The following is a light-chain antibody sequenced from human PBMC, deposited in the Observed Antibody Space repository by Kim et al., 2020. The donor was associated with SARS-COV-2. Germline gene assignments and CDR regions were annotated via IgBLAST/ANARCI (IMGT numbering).Light chain of an antibody. J-gene: IGLJ3*02. V-gene: IGLV1-47*01. CDR1: NANIANND. CDR3: ATWDDTLTARV. CDR2: KNW. Sequence: GQTVTISCSGNNANIANNDVHWYQFLPGTAPKLLIYKNWQRPSGVPDRFSGSKSGTSTSLAISGLRSDDEADYYCATWDDTLTARVFGGGTQLTVL.